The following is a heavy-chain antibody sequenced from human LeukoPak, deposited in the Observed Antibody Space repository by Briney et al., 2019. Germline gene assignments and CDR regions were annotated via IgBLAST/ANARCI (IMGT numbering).Heavy chain of an antibody. CDR2: INTDGRNT. CDR1: GFTFSSYW. Sequence: GGSLRLSCAASGFTFSSYWMHWVRPAPGKGLVWVSRINTDGRNTTYVDPVKGPFTITRDNARNMLYLQRSSLRDEDTAVYYWARGGSYGDYWGQGTPVTVSS. D-gene: IGHD1-26*01. CDR3: ARGGSYGDY. J-gene: IGHJ4*02. V-gene: IGHV3-74*01.